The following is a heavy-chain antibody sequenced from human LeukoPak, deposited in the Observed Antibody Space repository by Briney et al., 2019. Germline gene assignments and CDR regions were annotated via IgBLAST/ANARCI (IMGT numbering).Heavy chain of an antibody. CDR1: GFTFSSYS. J-gene: IGHJ3*02. Sequence: AGGSLRLSCAASGFTFSSYSMNWVRQAPGKGLEWVSAISGSGGSTYYADSVKGRFTISRDNSKNTLYLQMNSLRAEDTAVYYCAKDIWATRITIFGVAKAHAFDIWGQGTMVTVSS. CDR3: AKDIWATRITIFGVAKAHAFDI. D-gene: IGHD3-3*01. V-gene: IGHV3-23*01. CDR2: ISGSGGST.